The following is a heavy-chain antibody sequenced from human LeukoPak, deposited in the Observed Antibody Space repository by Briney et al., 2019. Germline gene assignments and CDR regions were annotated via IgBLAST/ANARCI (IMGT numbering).Heavy chain of an antibody. CDR2: ITPFNDNT. Sequence: GPSVKLSCNASGYTFTYRYLHWVRHPPAQALELVGWITPFNDNTNYAQKFEDRVPITRDRSMSTAYMELRSLRSEDKAMYYCARSRRGVVVTVLGHHDDFDIWGQGTMVTVSS. CDR1: GYTFTYRY. J-gene: IGHJ3*02. D-gene: IGHD2-21*02. CDR3: ARSRRGVVVTVLGHHDDFDI. V-gene: IGHV1-45*02.